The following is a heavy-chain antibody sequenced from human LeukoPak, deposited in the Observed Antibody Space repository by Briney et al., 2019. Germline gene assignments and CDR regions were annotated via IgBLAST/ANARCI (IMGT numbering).Heavy chain of an antibody. CDR2: ISYDGSNK. J-gene: IGHJ4*02. D-gene: IGHD6-19*01. CDR3: ARGIWVAVAGFDY. Sequence: GGSLRLSCAASGFTFSSYAMHWVRQAPGKGLEWVAVISYDGSNKYYADSAKGRFTISRDNSKNTLYLQMNSLRAEDTAVYYCARGIWVAVAGFDYWGQGTLVTVSS. CDR1: GFTFSSYA. V-gene: IGHV3-30-3*01.